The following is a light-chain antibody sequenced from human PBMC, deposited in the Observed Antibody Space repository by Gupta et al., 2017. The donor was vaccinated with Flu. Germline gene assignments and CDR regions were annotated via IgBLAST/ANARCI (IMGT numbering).Light chain of an antibody. Sequence: DIQMTLSPSSLSASVGDRVTITCRASQIISNYLNWFQQRPGKAPKLLIYAASSLQSGVPSRFSGSGSGTDFTLTISSLQTEDIATYYCQQSYSIPRTFGGGTKVEIK. V-gene: IGKV1-39*01. J-gene: IGKJ4*01. CDR2: AAS. CDR1: QIISNY. CDR3: QQSYSIPRT.